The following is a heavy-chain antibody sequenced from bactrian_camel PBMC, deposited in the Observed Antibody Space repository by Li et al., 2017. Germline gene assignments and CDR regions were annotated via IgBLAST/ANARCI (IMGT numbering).Heavy chain of an antibody. D-gene: IGHD6*01. CDR1: GGTYSHYRPYC. CDR3: AEGRGSRGEHCYSLNY. Sequence: VQLVESGGGSVQAGGSLRLSCAASGGTYSHYRPYCMAWFRQPPGKSREGIAANRRDGGETWYAASVKGRFTISRDSAKNTVYLQMNNLQPEDTATYYCAEGRGSRGEHCYSLNYWGQGTQVTVS. V-gene: IGHV3S31*01. J-gene: IGHJ4*01. CDR2: NRRDGGET.